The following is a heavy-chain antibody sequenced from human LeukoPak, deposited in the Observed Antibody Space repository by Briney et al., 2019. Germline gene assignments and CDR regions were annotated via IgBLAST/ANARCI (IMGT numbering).Heavy chain of an antibody. V-gene: IGHV1-18*01. J-gene: IGHJ4*02. CDR3: ARENPRGDYPDY. CDR2: ISAYNGNT. CDR1: GYTFTGYG. Sequence: ASVKVSCKASGYTFTGYGISWVRQAPGQGLEWMGWISAYNGNTNYAQKLQGRVTMTTDTSTSTAYMELRSLRSDDTAVYYCARENPRGDYPDYWGQGTLVTVSS.